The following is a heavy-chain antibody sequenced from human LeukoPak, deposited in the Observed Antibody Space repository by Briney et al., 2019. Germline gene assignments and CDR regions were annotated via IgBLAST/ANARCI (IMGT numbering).Heavy chain of an antibody. J-gene: IGHJ4*02. CDR3: ARKNGWIRGFDY. CDR2: INSDGRST. V-gene: IGHV3-74*01. D-gene: IGHD5-18*01. CDR1: GFTFSSYW. Sequence: GGSLRLSCAASGFTFSSYWMHWVRQAPGKGLVWVSRINSDGRSTSYADSVKGRFTISRDNAKNTLYLQMNSLRAEDTAVYYCARKNGWIRGFDYWGQGTLVTVSS.